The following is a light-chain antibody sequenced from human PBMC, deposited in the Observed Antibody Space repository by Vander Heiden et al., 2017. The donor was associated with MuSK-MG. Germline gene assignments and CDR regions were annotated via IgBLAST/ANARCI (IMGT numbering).Light chain of an antibody. CDR1: QSVLYSSNNKTY. CDR3: QQDDSSPIT. CDR2: WAS. Sequence: DIVMTQSPDSLAVSLGERATINCKSSQSVLYSSNNKTYLAWYQQKPGQPPKLLIYWASTRESGVPDRFSGSGSGTDFTLTISSLQAEDVAVYFCQQDDSSPITFGGGTKVEIK. J-gene: IGKJ4*01. V-gene: IGKV4-1*01.